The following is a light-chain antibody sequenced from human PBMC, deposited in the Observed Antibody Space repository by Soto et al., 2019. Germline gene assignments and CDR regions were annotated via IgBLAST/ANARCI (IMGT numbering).Light chain of an antibody. CDR2: KAS. CDR1: QSINNW. J-gene: IGKJ2*01. CDR3: LQYSSDLST. V-gene: IGKV1-5*03. Sequence: DLQMTQSPATLAASVGDRVTITCRASQSINNWLAWYQHKPGKAPRLLIYKASSLENAVPSRFSGGVSGTEFTLTISSLQPDDFATYYCLQYSSDLSTFGQGTKLEIK.